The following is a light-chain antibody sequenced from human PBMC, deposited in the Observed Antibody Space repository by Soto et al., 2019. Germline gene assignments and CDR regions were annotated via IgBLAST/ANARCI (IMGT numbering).Light chain of an antibody. CDR1: HDIIRY. J-gene: IGKJ5*01. V-gene: IGKV1-33*01. CDR2: DAT. Sequence: DIQMIQSPSSLSAAVLDIVTINCQSIHDIIRYLNWYQQKPGKAPKLLIYDATNLEKGVPSRFSGSGSGTDFTFTISNLQPEDFATYYCQHYDSFPINCGHRPRLEIK. CDR3: QHYDSFPIN.